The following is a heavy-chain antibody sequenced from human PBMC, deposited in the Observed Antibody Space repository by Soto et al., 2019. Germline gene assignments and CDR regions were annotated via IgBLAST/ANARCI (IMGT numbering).Heavy chain of an antibody. CDR3: ARDGARDRGDKGFDY. CDR2: ITSTSTYI. D-gene: IGHD2-21*02. CDR1: GFTFSSYT. J-gene: IGHJ4*02. V-gene: IGHV3-21*01. Sequence: EVQLVESGGGLVRPGGSLRLSCAASGFTFSSYTMHWVRQAPGKGLEWVSSITSTSTYIYYTDSLKGRFTISRDNANNSLFLQMNSLGPVDTAVYYCARDGARDRGDKGFDYWGQGTVVTVSS.